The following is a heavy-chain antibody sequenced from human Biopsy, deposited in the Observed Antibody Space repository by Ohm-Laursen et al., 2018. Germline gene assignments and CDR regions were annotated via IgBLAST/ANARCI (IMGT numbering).Heavy chain of an antibody. CDR2: INHSGRT. Sequence: SDTLSLTRTVYGESFNGYYWSWIRQTPGKGLEWIGEINHSGRTNDNPSLKSRVTISVDTTKNQFSLKVRSVTAADTALYYCVRGVDYYDPYHYYALDVWGQGTTVTVSS. D-gene: IGHD3-22*01. V-gene: IGHV4-34*01. J-gene: IGHJ6*02. CDR1: GESFNGYY. CDR3: VRGVDYYDPYHYYALDV.